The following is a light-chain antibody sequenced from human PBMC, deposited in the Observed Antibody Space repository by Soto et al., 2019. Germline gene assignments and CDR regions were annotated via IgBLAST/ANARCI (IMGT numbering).Light chain of an antibody. CDR1: NIGSFN. V-gene: IGLV3-21*04. J-gene: IGLJ2*01. CDR3: QVWDCGSDHPV. Sequence: SYELTQPPSVSVAPGWTASLTCGGNNIGSFNVHWYQQRPGHAPVLVMYYDNDRPSAIPEGFSVSHSMNTATLTISGVEAGDDADYYCQVWDCGSDHPVFGGGTKLTVL. CDR2: YDN.